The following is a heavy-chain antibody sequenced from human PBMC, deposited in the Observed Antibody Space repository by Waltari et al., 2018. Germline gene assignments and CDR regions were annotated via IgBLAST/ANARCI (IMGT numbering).Heavy chain of an antibody. CDR1: GFPFRNAW. Sequence: EVQLVESGGGLVKSGGSLRLPCAASGFPFRNAWLSWVRHAPGKGLEWVGRIKSKTDGGTTEYAAPVKGRFTISREDSKNTLYLQMNSLKSEDTAVYYCSSGYWMEAEYFQHWGQGTLVTVSS. D-gene: IGHD3-22*01. CDR2: IKSKTDGGTT. CDR3: SSGYWMEAEYFQH. J-gene: IGHJ1*01. V-gene: IGHV3-15*01.